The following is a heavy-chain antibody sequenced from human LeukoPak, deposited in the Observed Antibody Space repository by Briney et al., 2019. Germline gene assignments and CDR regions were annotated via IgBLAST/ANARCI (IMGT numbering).Heavy chain of an antibody. Sequence: PSETLSLTGAVYGGSLSSYSWSWIRQPPGKGLEWIGEISHSGSTNYNPSLKSRVTISVDTSKNQFSLNLSSVTAADTAVYYCARGEVLTSALFWRGGMFDFWGQGTLVTVSS. CDR2: ISHSGST. V-gene: IGHV4-34*01. D-gene: IGHD2-21*02. CDR3: ARGEVLTSALFWRGGMFDF. CDR1: GGSLSSYS. J-gene: IGHJ4*02.